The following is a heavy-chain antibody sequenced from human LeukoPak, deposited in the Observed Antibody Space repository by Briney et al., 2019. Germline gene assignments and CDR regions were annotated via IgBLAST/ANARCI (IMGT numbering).Heavy chain of an antibody. CDR2: IYYSGST. J-gene: IGHJ5*02. V-gene: IGHV4-59*12. CDR1: GGSISSYY. CDR3: ASWAGKPRFLKNWFDP. Sequence: SETLSLTCTVSGGSISSYYWSWIRQPPGKGLEWIGYIYYSGSTNYNPSLKSRVTISVDTSKNQFSLKLSSVTAADTAVYYCASWAGKPRFLKNWFDPWGQGTLVTVSS. D-gene: IGHD1-14*01.